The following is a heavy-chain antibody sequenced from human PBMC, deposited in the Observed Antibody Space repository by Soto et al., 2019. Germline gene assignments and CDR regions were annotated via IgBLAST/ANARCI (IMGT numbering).Heavy chain of an antibody. Sequence: EVQLLESGGGLVQPGGSLRLSCAASGFTFSSYAMSWVRQAPGKGLEWVSAISGSGGSTYYADSVKGRFTISRDNSKNTLYLQMNSLRAEYTAVYYCVDSSDLPNFDYWGQGTLVTVSS. V-gene: IGHV3-23*01. CDR3: VDSSDLPNFDY. CDR1: GFTFSSYA. D-gene: IGHD6-6*01. CDR2: ISGSGGST. J-gene: IGHJ4*02.